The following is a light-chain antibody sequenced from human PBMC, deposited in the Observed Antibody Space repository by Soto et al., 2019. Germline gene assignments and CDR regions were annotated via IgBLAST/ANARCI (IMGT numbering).Light chain of an antibody. V-gene: IGKV1-8*01. CDR2: AAS. Sequence: AIRMTQSPSSLSASTGDRVTITCRASQGISSYLAWYQQKPGKAPKLLIYAASTLQSGVPSRFSGSGSGTDFTLTIICLQSADFATYYCQQYYSYPRTFGQGTQVEIK. J-gene: IGKJ1*01. CDR1: QGISSY. CDR3: QQYYSYPRT.